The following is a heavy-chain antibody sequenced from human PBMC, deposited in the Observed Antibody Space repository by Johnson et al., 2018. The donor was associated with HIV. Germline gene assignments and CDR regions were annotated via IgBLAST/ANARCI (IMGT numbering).Heavy chain of an antibody. D-gene: IGHD6-6*01. V-gene: IGHV3-23*04. CDR2: ISGSGGST. Sequence: VQLVESGGGVVQPGGSLRLSCAASGFTFSDYYMSWIRQAPGKGLEWVSAISGSGGSTYYADSVKGRFTISRDNSKNTLYLQMNSLRAEDTAVYYCAKDLIAARRGCDAFDIWGQGTMVTVSS. J-gene: IGHJ3*02. CDR3: AKDLIAARRGCDAFDI. CDR1: GFTFSDYY.